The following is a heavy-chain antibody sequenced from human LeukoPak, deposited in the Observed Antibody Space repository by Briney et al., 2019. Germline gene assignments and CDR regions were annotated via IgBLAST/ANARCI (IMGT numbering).Heavy chain of an antibody. D-gene: IGHD3-9*01. CDR3: ATYDVLTGFEY. CDR2: IIPLKGTS. CDR1: GGTLSDHV. V-gene: IGHV1-69*13. J-gene: IGHJ4*02. Sequence: ASVKVSCKASGGTLSDHVISWVRQAPGQGLEWMGGIIPLKGTSKLTQKLQDRATISADESTNTVYMEVRSLRSEDTALYYCATYDVLTGFEYWGQGTLVIVSS.